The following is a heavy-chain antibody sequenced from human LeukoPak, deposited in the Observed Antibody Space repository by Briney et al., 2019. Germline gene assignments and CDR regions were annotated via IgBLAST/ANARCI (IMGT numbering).Heavy chain of an antibody. CDR3: ARDLTTEGWFDP. CDR1: GFTFSSYS. CDR2: ISSSSSYI. D-gene: IGHD4-17*01. V-gene: IGHV3-21*01. Sequence: GVSLRLSCAASGFTFSSYSMNWVRQAPGKGLEWVSSISSSSSYIYYADSVKGRFTISRDNAKNSLYLQMNSLRAEDTAVYYCARDLTTEGWFDPWGQGTLVTVSS. J-gene: IGHJ5*02.